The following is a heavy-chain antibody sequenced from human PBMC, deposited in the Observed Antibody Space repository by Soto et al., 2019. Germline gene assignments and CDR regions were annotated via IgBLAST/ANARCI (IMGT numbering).Heavy chain of an antibody. D-gene: IGHD6-13*01. CDR3: ARTSAAGKYYYGMDV. CDR1: GGTFSSYA. CDR2: IIPIFGTA. J-gene: IGHJ6*02. V-gene: IGHV1-69*13. Sequence: GASVKVSCKASGGTFSSYAISWVRQAPGQGLEWMGGIIPIFGTANYAQKFQGRVTITADESTSTAYMELSSLRSEDTAMYYCARTSAAGKYYYGMDVWGQGNTVTVSS.